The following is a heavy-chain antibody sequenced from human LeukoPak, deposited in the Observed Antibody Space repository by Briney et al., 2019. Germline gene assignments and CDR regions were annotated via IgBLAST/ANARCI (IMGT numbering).Heavy chain of an antibody. CDR2: IYYSGST. CDR3: ARCPLVRGVILPWFDP. D-gene: IGHD3-10*01. J-gene: IGHJ5*02. Sequence: SQTLSLTCTVSGGSISSGGCYWSWIRQHPGKGLEWIGYIYYSGSTYYNPSLKSRVSISVDTSKNQFSLKLSSVTAADTAVYYCARCPLVRGVILPWFDPWGQGTLVTVSS. V-gene: IGHV4-31*03. CDR1: GGSISSGGCY.